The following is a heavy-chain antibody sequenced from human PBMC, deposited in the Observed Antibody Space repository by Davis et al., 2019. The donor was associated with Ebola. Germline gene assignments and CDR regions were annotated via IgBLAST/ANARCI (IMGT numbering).Heavy chain of an antibody. D-gene: IGHD6-13*01. J-gene: IGHJ5*02. CDR2: IIPIFGTP. V-gene: IGHV1-69*13. CDR3: ARGLGTSASSSWYH. CDR1: GGTLTRNA. Sequence: SVKVSCKASGGTLTRNAISWVRQAPGQGLEWMGGIIPIFGTPNYAQKFQGRVTITADESTSTAYMELSSLRSEDTAVYYCARGLGTSASSSWYHWGQGALVTVSS.